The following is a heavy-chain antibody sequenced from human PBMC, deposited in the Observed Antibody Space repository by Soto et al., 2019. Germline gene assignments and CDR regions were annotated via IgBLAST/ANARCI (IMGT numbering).Heavy chain of an antibody. CDR2: ISYDGINK. CDR3: AKDQYYDILTGYPPIGMDV. CDR1: VFTFSSYG. D-gene: IGHD3-9*01. Sequence: GSLRLSCAASVFTFSSYGMHWVRQAPGKGLEWVAVISYDGINKYYADSVKGRFTISRDNSKNTLYLQMNSLRAEDTAVYYCAKDQYYDILTGYPPIGMDVWGQGTTVTVSS. J-gene: IGHJ6*02. V-gene: IGHV3-30*18.